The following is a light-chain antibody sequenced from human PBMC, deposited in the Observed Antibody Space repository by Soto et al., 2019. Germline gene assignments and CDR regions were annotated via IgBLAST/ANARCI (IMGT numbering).Light chain of an antibody. V-gene: IGKV1-5*01. Sequence: DIQMTQSPSTLSASVGDRVTITCRASQSISSWLAWYQQKPGKAPKLLIYDASSLESVVPSRFSGSGSGTEFTLTISSLQPDDFATYYCQQYNSYSSFGGGTKVEIQ. CDR2: DAS. CDR1: QSISSW. CDR3: QQYNSYSS. J-gene: IGKJ4*01.